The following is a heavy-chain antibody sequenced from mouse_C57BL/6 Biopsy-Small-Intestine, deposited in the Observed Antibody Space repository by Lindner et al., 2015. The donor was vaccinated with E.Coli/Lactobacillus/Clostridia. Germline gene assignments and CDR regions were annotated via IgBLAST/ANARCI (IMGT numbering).Heavy chain of an antibody. J-gene: IGHJ3*01. CDR3: ARAGRGFAY. CDR2: IYPGDGNT. V-gene: IGHV1-82*01. Sequence: LQESGPELVKAWGSVKISCKASGYELSSSWMNWVKQRPGKGLEWIGRIYPGDGNTNYSGKFKGKATLTVDKSSSTAYMQLNSLTSADSAVYYCARAGRGFAYWGQGTLVTVSA. CDR1: GYELSSSW.